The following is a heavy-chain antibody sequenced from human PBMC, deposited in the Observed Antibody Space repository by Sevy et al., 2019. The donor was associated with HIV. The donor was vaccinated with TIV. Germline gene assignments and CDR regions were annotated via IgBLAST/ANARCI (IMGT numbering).Heavy chain of an antibody. D-gene: IGHD4-17*01. CDR2: IIGGGGRT. Sequence: GGSLRLSCAASGFTFSSYAMSWVRQSPGKGLEWVSCIIGGGGRTYYAESVKGRFTISRDNAKNTLYLQMNNLRAEDTAVYYCAKDGHDYGDFYFNYWGQGTLVTVSS. CDR3: AKDGHDYGDFYFNY. J-gene: IGHJ4*02. V-gene: IGHV3-23*01. CDR1: GFTFSSYA.